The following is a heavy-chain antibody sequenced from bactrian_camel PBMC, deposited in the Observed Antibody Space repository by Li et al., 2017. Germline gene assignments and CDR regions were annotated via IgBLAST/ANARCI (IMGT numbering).Heavy chain of an antibody. V-gene: IGHV3S53*01. J-gene: IGHJ4*01. D-gene: IGHD1*01. CDR3: ASDELVTRLKGLQTCDPNHYHYPD. Sequence: HVQLVESGGDSVQAGGSLTLSCAASGFTKSSYCMGWFRQAPGKQREGVAAIDYEGYTSYAASVKGRFTISRDNAKNTWYLQMNSLKPEDSAMYYCASDELVTRLKGLQTCDPNHYHYPDWGQGTQVTVS. CDR2: IDYEGYT. CDR1: GFTKSSYC.